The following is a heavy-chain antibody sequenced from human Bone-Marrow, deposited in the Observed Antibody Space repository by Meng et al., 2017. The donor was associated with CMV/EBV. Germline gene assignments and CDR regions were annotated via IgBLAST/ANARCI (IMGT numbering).Heavy chain of an antibody. J-gene: IGHJ5*02. CDR2: IIPIFGTA. CDR3: ARDGAVYYDSSGYYYLFDP. Sequence: VQLVQSGAEVKKPRASVKVSCKASGGTFSSYAISWVRQAPGQGLEWMGGIIPIFGTANSAQKCQGRVTITADESTSTAYMELSSLRSEDTAVYYCARDGAVYYDSSGYYYLFDPWGQGTLVTVSS. V-gene: IGHV1-69*13. CDR1: GGTFSSYA. D-gene: IGHD3-22*01.